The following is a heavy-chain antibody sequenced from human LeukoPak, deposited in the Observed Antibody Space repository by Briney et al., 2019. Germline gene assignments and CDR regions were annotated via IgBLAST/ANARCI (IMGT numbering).Heavy chain of an antibody. CDR2: INHSGST. CDR3: AKMTTVTPFDY. V-gene: IGHV4-34*01. Sequence: SETLSLTCAVYGGSFSGYYWSWIRQPPGKGLEWIGEINHSGSTNYNPSLKSRVTISVDTSKNQFSLKLSSVTAADTAVYYCAKMTTVTPFDYWGQGTLVTVSS. J-gene: IGHJ4*02. CDR1: GGSFSGYY. D-gene: IGHD4-17*01.